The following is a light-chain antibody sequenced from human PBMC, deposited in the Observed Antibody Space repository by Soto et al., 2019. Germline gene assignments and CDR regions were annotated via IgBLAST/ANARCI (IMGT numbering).Light chain of an antibody. V-gene: IGKV3-20*01. Sequence: IVVTQSACTLSLSPGERATLSCRASQSVSSSYLAWYQQKPGQAPRLLIYGASSRATGIPDRFSGSGSGTDFTLTISRLEPEDFAVYYCQQCGSSPITFGQGTRLEI. CDR2: GAS. CDR1: QSVSSSY. CDR3: QQCGSSPIT. J-gene: IGKJ5*01.